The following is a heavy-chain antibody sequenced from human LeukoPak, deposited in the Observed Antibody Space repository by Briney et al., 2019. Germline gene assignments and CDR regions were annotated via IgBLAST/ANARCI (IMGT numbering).Heavy chain of an antibody. Sequence: PGGSLRLSCAASGFTFSSYAMHWVRQAPGKGLEWVAVISYDGSNKYYADSVKGRFTISRDNSKNTLYLQMNSLRAEDTAVYYCAKVGGLGYSPGYWGQGTLVTVSS. V-gene: IGHV3-30*04. CDR2: ISYDGSNK. J-gene: IGHJ4*02. CDR1: GFTFSSYA. CDR3: AKVGGLGYSPGY. D-gene: IGHD2-15*01.